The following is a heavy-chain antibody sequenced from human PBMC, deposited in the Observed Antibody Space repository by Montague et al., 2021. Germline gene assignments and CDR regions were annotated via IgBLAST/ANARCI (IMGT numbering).Heavy chain of an antibody. D-gene: IGHD6-13*01. J-gene: IGHJ5*02. CDR1: GASITSNIYD. CDR3: ARVFSSWYVGWFDP. CDR2: IYYSGNS. V-gene: IGHV4-39*07. Sequence: SETVSLTCTVSGASITSNIYDWGWTRQSPGKGLEWIGSIYYSGNSFYQPSLKSRITMAVDTSKNQFSLKLSSVTAADTAIYYCARVFSSWYVGWFDPWGQGTLVTVSS.